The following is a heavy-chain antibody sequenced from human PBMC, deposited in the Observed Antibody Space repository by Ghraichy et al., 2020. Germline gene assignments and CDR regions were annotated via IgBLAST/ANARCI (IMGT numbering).Heavy chain of an antibody. Sequence: GALRLSCAASGFTFTSYYMTWVRQVPGKGLEWVANIKYDSSEKYYEDSVKGRFTISRDNAKNSLYLQMNSLRPDDTAVYYCARGGYNYGSNPIDYWGQGTLVTVSS. J-gene: IGHJ4*02. CDR2: IKYDSSEK. CDR3: ARGGYNYGSNPIDY. V-gene: IGHV3-7*04. D-gene: IGHD5-18*01. CDR1: GFTFTSYY.